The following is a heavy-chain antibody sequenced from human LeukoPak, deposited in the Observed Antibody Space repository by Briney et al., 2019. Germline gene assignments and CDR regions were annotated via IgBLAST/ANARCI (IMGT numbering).Heavy chain of an antibody. J-gene: IGHJ2*01. D-gene: IGHD3-10*01. CDR3: AKDRRHTVSGGYFDL. V-gene: IGHV3-21*04. CDR1: GFTFNNYA. CDR2: ISGSSSYI. Sequence: PGGSLRLSCAASGFTFNNYAMHWVRQAPGKGLEWVSSISGSSSYIYYADSMKGRFTISRDNAKNSLYLQMNSLRAGDTALYYCAKDRRHTVSGGYFDLWGRGTLVIVSS.